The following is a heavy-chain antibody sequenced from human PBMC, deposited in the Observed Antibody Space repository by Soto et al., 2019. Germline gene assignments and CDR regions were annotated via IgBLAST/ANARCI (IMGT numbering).Heavy chain of an antibody. CDR1: GFTFSDYY. V-gene: IGHV3-11*01. J-gene: IGHJ4*02. CDR3: ARDHGGGGLALEY. CDR2: ISDSGRIT. D-gene: IGHD3-16*01. Sequence: QVHLEESGGGLVKPGGSLRLSCTASGFTFSDYYMSWIRQAPGKGLEWISDISDSGRITHHAESVEGRFTISRDNAKDSLYLQLNNLRPEDSAIYYCARDHGGGGLALEYWGQGTLVSVSS.